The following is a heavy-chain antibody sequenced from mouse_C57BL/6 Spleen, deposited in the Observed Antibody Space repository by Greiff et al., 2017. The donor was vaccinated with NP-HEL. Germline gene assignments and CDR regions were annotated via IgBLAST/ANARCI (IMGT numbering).Heavy chain of an antibody. J-gene: IGHJ3*01. Sequence: QVQLQQPGAELVRPGSSVKLSCKASGYTFTSYWMHWVKQRPIQGLEWIGNIDPSDSETHYNQKFKDKATLTVDKSSSTAYMQLSSLTSEDSAVYYCARGRIDDGYYEFAYWGQGTLVTVSA. D-gene: IGHD2-3*01. CDR3: ARGRIDDGYYEFAY. CDR1: GYTFTSYW. CDR2: IDPSDSET. V-gene: IGHV1-52*01.